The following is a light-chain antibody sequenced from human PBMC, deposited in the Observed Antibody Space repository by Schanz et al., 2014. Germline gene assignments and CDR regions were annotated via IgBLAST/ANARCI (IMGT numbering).Light chain of an antibody. CDR2: EGS. CDR3: SSYAGTNNFGV. V-gene: IGLV2-14*02. J-gene: IGLJ3*02. Sequence: QSVLTQPASVSGSPGQSITISCTGISSDVGNYNLVSWYQQHPGKAPKLMIFEGSKRPSGVSNRFSGSKSGNTASLTVSGLQAEDEADYYCSSYAGTNNFGVFGGGTKLTVL. CDR1: SSDVGNYNL.